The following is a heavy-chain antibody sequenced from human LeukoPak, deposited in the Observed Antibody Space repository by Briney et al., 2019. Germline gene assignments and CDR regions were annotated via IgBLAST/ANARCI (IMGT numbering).Heavy chain of an antibody. V-gene: IGHV1-18*01. CDR2: ISAYNGNT. CDR3: AVRERDYYYGMDV. Sequence: GASVKVSCKASGYTFTSYGISGVRQAPGQGLEWMGWISAYNGNTNYAQKLQGRVTMTTDTSTSTAYMELRSLRSDDTAVYYCAVRERDYYYGMDVWGQGTAVTVSS. J-gene: IGHJ6*02. D-gene: IGHD1-26*01. CDR1: GYTFTSYG.